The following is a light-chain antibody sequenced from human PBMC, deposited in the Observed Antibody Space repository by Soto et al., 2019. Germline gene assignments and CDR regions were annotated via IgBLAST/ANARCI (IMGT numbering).Light chain of an antibody. Sequence: QSALTQPASVSGSPGQSITISCTGTRSDIDGYNYVYWHQQHPGKATKLMIYDVTNRPSGVSDRFSGSKSCNTASLTISGLQAEDEADYYCSSYTSSSTYVFGAGTKSPS. J-gene: IGLJ1*01. CDR2: DVT. V-gene: IGLV2-14*01. CDR1: RSDIDGYNY. CDR3: SSYTSSSTYV.